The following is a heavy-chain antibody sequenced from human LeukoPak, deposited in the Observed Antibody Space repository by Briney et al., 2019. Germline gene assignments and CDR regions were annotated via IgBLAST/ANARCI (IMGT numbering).Heavy chain of an antibody. J-gene: IGHJ4*02. CDR2: ISSSSSTI. CDR1: GFTFSSYT. Sequence: GGSLRLSCAASGFTFSSYTMNWVRQAPGKGLEWVSYISSSSSTIYYADSVKVRFTISRDNAKNSLYLQMNSLRAEDTAVYYCARGTKLGYYDSSGSLGYWGQGTLVTVSS. D-gene: IGHD3-22*01. CDR3: ARGTKLGYYDSSGSLGY. V-gene: IGHV3-48*01.